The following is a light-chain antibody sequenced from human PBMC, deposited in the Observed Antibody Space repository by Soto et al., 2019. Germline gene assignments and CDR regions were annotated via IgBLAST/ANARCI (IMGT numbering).Light chain of an antibody. J-gene: IGLJ1*01. CDR1: SSDVGAYNR. V-gene: IGLV2-8*01. CDR3: CSLTTSHTYV. CDR2: EVS. Sequence: QSALTQPPSASGSPGQSVTISFTGTSSDVGAYNRVSWYQHHPGKAPKLMIYEVSKRPSGVPDRFSGSKSGNTASLTVSGLQAEDEADYYCCSLTTSHTYVFGSRTKLTVL.